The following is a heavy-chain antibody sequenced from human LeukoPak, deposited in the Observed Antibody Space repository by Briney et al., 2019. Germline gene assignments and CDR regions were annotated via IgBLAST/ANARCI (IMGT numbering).Heavy chain of an antibody. CDR1: GGTFSSYA. Sequence: ASVKLSCRASGGTFSSYAISWVRQAPGQGLEWMGRIIPILGIANYAQKFQGRVTITADKSTSTAYMELSSLRSEDTAVYYCARGYSSSWSDAFDIWGQGTMVTVSS. V-gene: IGHV1-69*04. D-gene: IGHD6-13*01. CDR3: ARGYSSSWSDAFDI. CDR2: IIPILGIA. J-gene: IGHJ3*02.